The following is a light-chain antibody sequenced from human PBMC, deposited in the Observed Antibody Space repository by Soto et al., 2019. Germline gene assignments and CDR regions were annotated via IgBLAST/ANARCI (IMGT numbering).Light chain of an antibody. CDR3: QQYNSYLYT. J-gene: IGKJ2*01. CDR2: RAS. CDR1: QSISSW. V-gene: IGKV1-5*03. Sequence: DIQMTQSPSTLSASVGDRVTITCRASQSISSWLAWYQQKPGKAPNLLIYRASTLESGVPSRFSGSGSGTEFTLTISSLQTDDFATYYCQQYNSYLYTFGHGTKLEIK.